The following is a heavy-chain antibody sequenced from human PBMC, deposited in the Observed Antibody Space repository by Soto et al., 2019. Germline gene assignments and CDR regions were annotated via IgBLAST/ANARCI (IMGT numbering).Heavy chain of an antibody. V-gene: IGHV4-34*01. CDR3: ARGGGSSLLMSWLDP. CDR1: SGSFSGYF. J-gene: IGHJ5*02. CDR2: IKPGGST. D-gene: IGHD6-6*01. Sequence: QEQLQQWGAGLLKPSETLSLTCAVYSGSFSGYFWSWIRQPPGKGLEWIGEIKPGGSTNYNPSLKSRVLISVDPFKNQGSLKLRSVTAAETALYYCARGGGSSLLMSWLDPWGQGTLVSAYS.